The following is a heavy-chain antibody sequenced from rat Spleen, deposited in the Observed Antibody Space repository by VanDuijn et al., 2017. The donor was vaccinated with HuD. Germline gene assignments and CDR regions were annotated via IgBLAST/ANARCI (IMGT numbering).Heavy chain of an antibody. D-gene: IGHD2-2*01. V-gene: IGHV5-29*01. CDR2: LSYGDSSRHSST. CDR3: ARAGYLRDWYFDF. CDR1: GFTFSDSG. Sequence: EVQMVESGGGLVQPGRSLKLSCAASGFTFSDSGMAWVRQAPPKGLEWVATLSYGDSSRHSSTYYRDSVKGRFTISRDNTKNTQYLQMDNLRSEDTATYYCARAGYLRDWYFDFWGPGTMVTVSS. J-gene: IGHJ1*01.